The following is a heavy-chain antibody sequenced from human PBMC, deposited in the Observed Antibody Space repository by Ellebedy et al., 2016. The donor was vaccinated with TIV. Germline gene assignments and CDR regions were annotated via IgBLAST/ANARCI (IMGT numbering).Heavy chain of an antibody. Sequence: GESLKISCAASGFTFSKYSMHWVRQAPGKGLEYVSAVFDNGGSTFYADSVKGRFTIPRDNSKNTLYLQMGSLRADDMAVYYCARRGRGGYDFWGQGTLVAVSS. CDR1: GFTFSKYS. CDR3: ARRGRGGYDF. CDR2: VFDNGGST. J-gene: IGHJ4*02. V-gene: IGHV3-64*02. D-gene: IGHD5-24*01.